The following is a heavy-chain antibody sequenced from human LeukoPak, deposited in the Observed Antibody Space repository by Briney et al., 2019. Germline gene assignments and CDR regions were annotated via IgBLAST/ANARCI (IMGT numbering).Heavy chain of an antibody. CDR3: HSGSPRFGAFDI. Sequence: GGSLRLSCAASGFTFSSYGMHWVRQAPGKGLEWVAFIRYDGSNKYYADSVKGRFTISRDNSKSTLYLQMNSLRAEDTAVYYCHSGSPRFGAFDIWGQGTMVTVSS. J-gene: IGHJ3*02. D-gene: IGHD3-10*01. V-gene: IGHV3-30*02. CDR1: GFTFSSYG. CDR2: IRYDGSNK.